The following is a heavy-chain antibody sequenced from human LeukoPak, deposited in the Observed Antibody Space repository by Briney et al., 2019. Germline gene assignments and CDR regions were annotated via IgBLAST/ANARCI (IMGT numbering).Heavy chain of an antibody. V-gene: IGHV3-30*04. J-gene: IGHJ6*03. CDR3: ARDGRYCSSTSCYAYYYYYMDV. CDR2: ISYDGSNK. Sequence: GGPLRLSCAASGFTFSSYAMHWVRQAPGKGLEWVAVISYDGSNKYYADSVKGRFTISRDNSKNTLYLQMNSLRAEDTAVYYCARDGRYCSSTSCYAYYYYYMDVWGKGTTVTVSS. CDR1: GFTFSSYA. D-gene: IGHD2-2*01.